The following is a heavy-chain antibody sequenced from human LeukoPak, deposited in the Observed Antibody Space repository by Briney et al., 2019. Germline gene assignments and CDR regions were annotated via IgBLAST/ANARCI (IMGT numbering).Heavy chain of an antibody. D-gene: IGHD3-22*01. Sequence: ASVKVSCKXSGGTFSSYAISWVRQAPGQGLEWMGRIIPIFGTANYAQKSQGRVTITTDESTSTAYMELSSMRSEDTAVYYRARDTGADYYDSSGYHMGAFDIWGQGTMVTVSS. CDR1: GGTFSSYA. V-gene: IGHV1-69*05. J-gene: IGHJ3*02. CDR3: ARDTGADYYDSSGYHMGAFDI. CDR2: IIPIFGTA.